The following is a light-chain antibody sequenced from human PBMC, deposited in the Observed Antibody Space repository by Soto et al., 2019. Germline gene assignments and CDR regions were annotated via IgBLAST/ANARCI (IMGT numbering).Light chain of an antibody. V-gene: IGLV2-14*01. Sequence: QSVLTQPASVSXSPGXXXTISCTGTSSDVGGYNYVSWYQQHPGKAPKLMIYDVSNRPSGVSNRFSGSKSGNTASLTISGLQAEDEADYYCSSYTSSSTLYVFGTGTKLTVL. J-gene: IGLJ1*01. CDR2: DVS. CDR3: SSYTSSSTLYV. CDR1: SSDVGGYNY.